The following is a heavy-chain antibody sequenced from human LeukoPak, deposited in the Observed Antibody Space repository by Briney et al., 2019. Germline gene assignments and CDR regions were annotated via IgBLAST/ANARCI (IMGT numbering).Heavy chain of an antibody. J-gene: IGHJ4*02. CDR2: ISGSGGST. D-gene: IGHD4-23*01. V-gene: IGHV3-23*01. Sequence: GGSLRLSCAASGLTFNIYAMSWVRQAPGKGLEWVSAISGSGGSTYYAGSVKGRFTISRDNSKNTLYLQMSSLRAEDTAVYYCAKDLGSVVTPPSLDFWGQGTLVTVSS. CDR1: GLTFNIYA. CDR3: AKDLGSVVTPPSLDF.